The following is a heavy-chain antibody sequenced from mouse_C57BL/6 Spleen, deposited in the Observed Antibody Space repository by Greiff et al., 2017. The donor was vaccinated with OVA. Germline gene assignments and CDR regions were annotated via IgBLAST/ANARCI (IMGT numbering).Heavy chain of an antibody. CDR1: GYTFTSYW. J-gene: IGHJ2*01. CDR2: IDPSDSYT. Sequence: VQLQQPGAELVKPGASVKLSCKASGYTFTSYWMQWVKQRPGQGLEWIGEIDPSDSYTNYNQKFKGKATLTVDTSSSTAYMQLSSLTSEDSAVYYCARGVFDFDYWGQGTTLTVSS. CDR3: ARGVFDFDY. V-gene: IGHV1-50*01.